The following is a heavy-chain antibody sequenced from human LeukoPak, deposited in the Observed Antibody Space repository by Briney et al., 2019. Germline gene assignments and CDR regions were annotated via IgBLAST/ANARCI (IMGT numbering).Heavy chain of an antibody. CDR1: GFTFGDYA. CDR3: AGRSGPDDY. V-gene: IGHV3-48*01. Sequence: SGGSLRLSCTASGFTFGDYAMSWFRQAPGKGLEWVSYISSSSGTINYADSVKGRFTISRDNAKNSLYLQMNSLRVEDTAVYYCAGRSGPDDYWGQGTLVTVSS. D-gene: IGHD2-15*01. J-gene: IGHJ4*02. CDR2: ISSSSGTI.